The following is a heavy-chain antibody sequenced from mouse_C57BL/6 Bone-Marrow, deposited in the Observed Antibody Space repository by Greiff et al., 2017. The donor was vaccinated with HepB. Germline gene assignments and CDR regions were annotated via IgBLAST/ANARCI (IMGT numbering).Heavy chain of an antibody. D-gene: IGHD1-1*01. CDR1: GYTFTSYW. Sequence: QVQLQQPGAELVKPGASVKLSCKASGYTFTSYWMQWVQQRPGQGLEWIGEIDPSDSYTNYNQKFKGKATLTVDTSSSTAYMQLSSLTSEDSAVYYCARFYGSSYYAMDYWGQGTSVTVSS. CDR2: IDPSDSYT. CDR3: ARFYGSSYYAMDY. J-gene: IGHJ4*01. V-gene: IGHV1-50*01.